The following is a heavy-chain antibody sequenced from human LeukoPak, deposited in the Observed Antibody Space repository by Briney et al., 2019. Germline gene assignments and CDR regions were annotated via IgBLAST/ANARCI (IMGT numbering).Heavy chain of an antibody. CDR1: GFTFDDYA. D-gene: IGHD3-10*02. CDR2: ITWNSGGV. Sequence: PGRSLRLSCAASGFTFDDYAMHWVRQAPGKGLEWVSAITWNSGGVAYADSVKGRFTISRDNAKTSLYLQMNNLRTEDTALYYCEKKYSGGGYVIDSWGQGTLVTVSS. J-gene: IGHJ4*02. V-gene: IGHV3-9*01. CDR3: EKKYSGGGYVIDS.